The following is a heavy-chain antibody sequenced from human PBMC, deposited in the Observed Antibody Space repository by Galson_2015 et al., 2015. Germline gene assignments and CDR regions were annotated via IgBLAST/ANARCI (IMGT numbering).Heavy chain of an antibody. CDR2: IIPIFGTT. J-gene: IGHJ6*02. D-gene: IGHD2-2*01. CDR3: ASSTRSPNSYNYYYFDMDV. V-gene: IGHV1-69*13. Sequence: SVKVSCKASGGIFSSYSITWVRQAPGLGLEWMGGIIPIFGTTNYAQKFQGRVTITADESTSTAYMDLRSLKSEDTAVFFCASSTRSPNSYNYYYFDMDVWGQGTTVTVSS. CDR1: GGIFSSYS.